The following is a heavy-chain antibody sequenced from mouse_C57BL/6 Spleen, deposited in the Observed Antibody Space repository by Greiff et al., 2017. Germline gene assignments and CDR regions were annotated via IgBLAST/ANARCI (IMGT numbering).Heavy chain of an antibody. Sequence: EVQGVESGGGLVKPGGSLKLSCAASGFTFSSYAMSWVRQTPEKRLEWVATISDGGSYTYYPDNVKGRFTISRDNAKNNLYLQMSHLKSEDTAMYYCARAYGYPLDYWGQGTTLTVSS. D-gene: IGHD2-2*01. CDR2: ISDGGSYT. J-gene: IGHJ2*01. CDR1: GFTFSSYA. V-gene: IGHV5-4*01. CDR3: ARAYGYPLDY.